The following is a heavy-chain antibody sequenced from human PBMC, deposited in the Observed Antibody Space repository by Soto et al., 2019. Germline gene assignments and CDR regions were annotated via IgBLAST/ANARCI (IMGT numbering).Heavy chain of an antibody. CDR3: ARDSGTEGYYYGMDV. J-gene: IGHJ6*02. CDR1: GYTFTGYY. Sequence: ASVKVSCKAPGYTFTGYYMHWVRQAPGQGREWMGWINPNSGGTNYGQKFQGRVTMTRDTSISTAYMELSRLRSDDTAVYYCARDSGTEGYYYGMDVWGQGXTVTVPS. CDR2: INPNSGGT. D-gene: IGHD6-13*01. V-gene: IGHV1-2*02.